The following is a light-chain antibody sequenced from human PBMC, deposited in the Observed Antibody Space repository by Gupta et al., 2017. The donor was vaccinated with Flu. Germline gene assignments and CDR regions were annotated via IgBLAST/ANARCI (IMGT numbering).Light chain of an antibody. CDR3: GSGDSSLNSYV. CDR2: DNN. CDR1: SSNIGNNY. V-gene: IGLV1-51*01. Sequence: QSLLTHPPSLSSAPGQKVTISSSGSSSNIGNNYVYWYQQIPGTAPKLLIYDNNKRPSGIPDRFSASKSGKSATLDITGLQTGDEADYYCGSGDSSLNSYVFTTATKVTVL. J-gene: IGLJ1*01.